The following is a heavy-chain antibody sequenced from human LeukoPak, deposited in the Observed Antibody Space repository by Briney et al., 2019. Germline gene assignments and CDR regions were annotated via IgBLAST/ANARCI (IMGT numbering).Heavy chain of an antibody. J-gene: IGHJ6*02. CDR3: ARDPGMVTTPYYYGMDV. V-gene: IGHV1-18*01. CDR2: ISAYNGNT. Sequence: ASVKVSCKASGYTFTSYGIGWVRQAPGQGLEWMGWISAYNGNTNYAQKLQGRVTVTTDTSTSTAYMELRSLRSDDTAVYYCARDPGMVTTPYYYGMDVWGQGTTVTVSS. D-gene: IGHD4-23*01. CDR1: GYTFTSYG.